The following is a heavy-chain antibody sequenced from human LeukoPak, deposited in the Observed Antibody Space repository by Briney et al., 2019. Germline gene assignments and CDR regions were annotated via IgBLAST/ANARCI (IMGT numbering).Heavy chain of an antibody. J-gene: IGHJ4*02. V-gene: IGHV4-39*01. Sequence: SETLSLTCTVSGGSISSSSYYWGWIRQPPGTGLEWIGSIYYSGSTYYNPSLKSRVTISVDTSKNQFSLKLSSVTAADTAVYYCARHRVAAAHRIDYWGQGTLVTVSS. CDR1: GGSISSSSYY. CDR2: IYYSGST. D-gene: IGHD6-13*01. CDR3: ARHRVAAAHRIDY.